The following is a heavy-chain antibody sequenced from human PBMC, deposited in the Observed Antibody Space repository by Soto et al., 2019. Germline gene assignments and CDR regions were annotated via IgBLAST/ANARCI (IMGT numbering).Heavy chain of an antibody. CDR2: ISAYNGNT. Sequence: GASVKVSCKASGYTFTSYGISWMRQAPGQGLEWMGWISAYNGNTNYTQKLQGRVTMTTDTSTSTAYMELRSLRSDDTAVYYCARYCSSTSCPQYYYYYGMDVWGQGTTVTVSS. D-gene: IGHD2-2*01. V-gene: IGHV1-18*01. CDR1: GYTFTSYG. CDR3: ARYCSSTSCPQYYYYYGMDV. J-gene: IGHJ6*02.